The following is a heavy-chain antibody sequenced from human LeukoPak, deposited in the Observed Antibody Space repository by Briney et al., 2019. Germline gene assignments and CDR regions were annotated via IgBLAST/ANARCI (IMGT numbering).Heavy chain of an antibody. V-gene: IGHV4-34*01. J-gene: IGHJ4*02. D-gene: IGHD3-3*02. Sequence: PSETLSLTCAVYGGSFGGYYWSWIRQPPGKGLEWIGEINHSGSTNYNPSLKSRVTISVDTSKNQFSLKLSSVTAADTAVYYCARGVRIRGPNFDYWGQGTLVTVSS. CDR1: GGSFGGYY. CDR3: ARGVRIRGPNFDY. CDR2: INHSGST.